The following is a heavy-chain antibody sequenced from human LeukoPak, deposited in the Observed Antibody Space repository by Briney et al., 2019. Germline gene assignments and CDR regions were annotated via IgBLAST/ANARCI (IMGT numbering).Heavy chain of an antibody. V-gene: IGHV5-51*01. CDR1: GCIFTGHW. CDR3: ARYGKSGTYSHGLDV. D-gene: IGHD3-10*01. CDR2: IYPGDSDT. J-gene: IGHJ3*01. Sequence: GAALKISCEAFGCIFTGHWIGWVRQVPGRGLEFMGTIYPGDSDTRYSPSFEGRVSISVDKSINTAYLQWSGLKASDTVMYYCARYGKSGTYSHGLDVWGQGTMVIVSS.